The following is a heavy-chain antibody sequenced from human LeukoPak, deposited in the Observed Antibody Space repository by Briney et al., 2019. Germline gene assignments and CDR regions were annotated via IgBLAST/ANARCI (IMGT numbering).Heavy chain of an antibody. CDR1: GGSISSSSYY. CDR2: IYYSGST. J-gene: IGHJ5*02. CDR3: ARVYEYYYDSSGSYNWFDP. V-gene: IGHV4-39*07. D-gene: IGHD3-22*01. Sequence: SETLSLTCTVSGGSISSSSYYWGWIRQPPGKGLEWIGSIYYSGSTYYNPSLKSRVTISVDTSKNQFSLKLSSVTAADTAVYYCARVYEYYYDSSGSYNWFDPWGQGTLVTVSS.